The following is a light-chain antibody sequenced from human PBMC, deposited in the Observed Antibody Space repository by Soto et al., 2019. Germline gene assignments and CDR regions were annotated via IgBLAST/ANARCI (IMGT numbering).Light chain of an antibody. Sequence: DLVMTQSPDSLAVSLGERATINCKSSESVLYSSINKNYLTWYQRKPGQPPMLLIYWASARASGFPDPFSGSGSGTDFTLTISSLQAEDVAVYYCKQYYSIPTFGQGTKLEI. V-gene: IGKV4-1*01. CDR3: KQYYSIPT. J-gene: IGKJ2*01. CDR2: WAS. CDR1: ESVLYSSINKNY.